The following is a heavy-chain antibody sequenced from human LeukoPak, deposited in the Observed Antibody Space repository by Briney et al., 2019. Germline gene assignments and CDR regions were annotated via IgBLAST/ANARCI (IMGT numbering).Heavy chain of an antibody. CDR2: IYPADSAT. CDR1: GYSFTSYR. CDR3: ARHSVTGTASFYAFNI. V-gene: IGHV5-51*01. J-gene: IGHJ3*02. D-gene: IGHD1-7*01. Sequence: GESLKISGKGSGYSFTSYRIGWVRQMPGKGLDWMGIIYPADSATRYSPSFQGQVTISVDKSISTAYLQWSSLKASDTAIYYCARHSVTGTASFYAFNIWGQGTMVTVSS.